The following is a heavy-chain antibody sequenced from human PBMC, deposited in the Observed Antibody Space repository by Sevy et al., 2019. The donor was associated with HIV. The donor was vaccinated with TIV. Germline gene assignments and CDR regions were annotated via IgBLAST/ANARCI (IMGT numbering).Heavy chain of an antibody. V-gene: IGHV4-59*01. J-gene: IGHJ4*02. Sequence: SETLSLTCTVSGGSISGYYWSWIRQPPGKGLEWIGHIYYSGSTDYNPSLKSRVTISVDTSKNQFSLKLSSVTAADTAVYYCARVPCSSTSCYGYYFDYWGQGTLVTVSS. CDR1: GGSISGYY. CDR3: ARVPCSSTSCYGYYFDY. CDR2: IYYSGST. D-gene: IGHD2-2*01.